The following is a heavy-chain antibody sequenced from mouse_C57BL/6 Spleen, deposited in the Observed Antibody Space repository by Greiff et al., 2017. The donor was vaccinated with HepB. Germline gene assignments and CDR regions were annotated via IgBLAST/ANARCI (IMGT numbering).Heavy chain of an antibody. CDR3: VRQGGSSPFDY. CDR1: GFRFNTYA. V-gene: IGHV10-1*01. D-gene: IGHD1-1*01. CDR2: IRSKSNNYAT. J-gene: IGHJ2*01. Sequence: EADGGLVQPKGSLKLSCAASGFRFNTYAINWVRQAPGKGLEWVARIRSKSNNYATYYADSVKDRFTISRDDSESMLYLQMNNLKTEDTAMYYCVRQGGSSPFDYWGQGTTLTVSS.